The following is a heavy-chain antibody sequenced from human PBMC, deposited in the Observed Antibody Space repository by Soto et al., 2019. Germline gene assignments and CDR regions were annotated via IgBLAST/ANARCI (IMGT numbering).Heavy chain of an antibody. V-gene: IGHV3-21*01. CDR1: GFTFSSYS. CDR3: ARDRNARSRIVPAAMFVFNWFDP. CDR2: ISSSSSYI. Sequence: PGGSLRLSCAASGFTFSSYSMNWVRQAPGKGLEWVSSISSSSSYIYYADSVKGRFTISRDNAKNSLYLQMNSLRAEDTAVYYCARDRNARSRIVPAAMFVFNWFDPWGQGPLVTVSS. D-gene: IGHD2-2*01. J-gene: IGHJ5*02.